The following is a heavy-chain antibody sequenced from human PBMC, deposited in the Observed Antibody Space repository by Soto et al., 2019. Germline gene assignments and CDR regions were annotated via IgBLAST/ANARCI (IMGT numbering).Heavy chain of an antibody. CDR3: ARHFKSVLAPTLSDC. V-gene: IGHV4-59*08. D-gene: IGHD3-3*02. Sequence: SETLSLTCTVSGDSISSTYWSWIRQPPGKGLEWIGYIYYSGNPTYNPSFKSRVTMSVDRSKNQFSLRLSSLTAAATAVYYCARHFKSVLAPTLSDCCVQATLVTGS. CDR1: GDSISSTY. J-gene: IGHJ4*02. CDR2: IYYSGNP.